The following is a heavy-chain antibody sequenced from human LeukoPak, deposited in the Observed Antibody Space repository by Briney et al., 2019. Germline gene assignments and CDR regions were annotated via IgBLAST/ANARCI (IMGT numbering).Heavy chain of an antibody. CDR3: AKGTGYCDSSGYDPFDI. Sequence: GGSLRLSCAASGFTFSSYAMNWVRQAPGKGLEWVSAISGGGGRTYYADSVKGRFTISRDNSKNTLYLQMNSLRAEDTAVYYCAKGTGYCDSSGYDPFDIWGQGTMVTVSS. CDR1: GFTFSSYA. D-gene: IGHD3-22*01. V-gene: IGHV3-23*01. J-gene: IGHJ3*02. CDR2: ISGGGGRT.